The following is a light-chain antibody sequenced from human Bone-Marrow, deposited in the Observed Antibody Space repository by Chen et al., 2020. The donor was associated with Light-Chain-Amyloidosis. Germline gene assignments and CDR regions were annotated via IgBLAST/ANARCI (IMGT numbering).Light chain of an antibody. J-gene: IGLJ1*01. CDR3: SSYTITNTLV. CDR2: EVT. V-gene: IGLV2-14*01. Sequence: QSALTQPASVSGSPGQSITISCTGTSSDVAGDNHVSWYQQHPDKAPKLMIYEVTNPPSWVPDRFSGSKSDNTASLTISGLQTEDEADYFCSSYTITNTLVFGSGTRVTVL. CDR1: SSDVAGDNH.